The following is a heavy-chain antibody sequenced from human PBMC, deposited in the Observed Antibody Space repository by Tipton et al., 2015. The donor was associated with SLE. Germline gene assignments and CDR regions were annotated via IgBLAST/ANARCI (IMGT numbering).Heavy chain of an antibody. V-gene: IGHV3-23*01. D-gene: IGHD5-18*01. CDR3: ARAPYSYGPDWYFDL. J-gene: IGHJ2*01. Sequence: GSLRLSCAASGFTFSSYAMSWVRQAPGKGLEWVSAISGSGGSTYYADSVKGRFTISRDNAKNSLYLQMNSLRAEDTAVYYCARAPYSYGPDWYFDLWGRGTLVTVSS. CDR1: GFTFSSYA. CDR2: ISGSGGST.